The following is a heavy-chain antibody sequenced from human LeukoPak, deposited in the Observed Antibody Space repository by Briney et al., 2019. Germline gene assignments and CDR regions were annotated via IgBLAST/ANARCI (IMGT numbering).Heavy chain of an antibody. CDR3: AREGSTDTYDY. J-gene: IGHJ4*02. Sequence: GGSLRLSCAASGFTFSTFWMNWVRQAPGKGLEWVANIKQDGSEKYYVDSVEGRFTISRDNAKNSLSLQMNSLRAEDTAVYYCAREGSTDTYDYWGQGILVTVSS. CDR2: IKQDGSEK. V-gene: IGHV3-7*01. D-gene: IGHD2/OR15-2a*01. CDR1: GFTFSTFW.